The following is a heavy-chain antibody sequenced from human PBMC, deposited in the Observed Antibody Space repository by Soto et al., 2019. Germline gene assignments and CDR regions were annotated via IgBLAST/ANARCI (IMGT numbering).Heavy chain of an antibody. CDR1: GFTFTNYW. CDR2: IRHDGREK. V-gene: IGHV3-7*01. J-gene: IGHJ3*02. D-gene: IGHD3-9*01. CDR3: ARASPDNAFDI. Sequence: EVQLVESGGGLVQPGGSLRLSCEASGFTFTNYWMSWVRQAPGKGLEWVANIRHDGREKYYVDSVKGRVTISRDNAKNSLYLQMNSLSAEDTAVYSCARASPDNAFDIWGQGTMVTGSS.